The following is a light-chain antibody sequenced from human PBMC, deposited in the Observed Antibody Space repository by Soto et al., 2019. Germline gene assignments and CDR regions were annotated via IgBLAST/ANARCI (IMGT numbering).Light chain of an antibody. V-gene: IGLV1-40*01. J-gene: IGLJ1*01. CDR3: QSYDNNSDYV. CDR1: SSNIGAGYV. Sequence: QSVLTQPPSVSGAPGQRVTISCTGSSSNIGAGYVVHWYQQLPGAAPKLLIFSDNNRPSGVPDRFSGSKSGTSASLAITVLRAEDEADYYCQSYDNNSDYVFGTGTKVTVL. CDR2: SDN.